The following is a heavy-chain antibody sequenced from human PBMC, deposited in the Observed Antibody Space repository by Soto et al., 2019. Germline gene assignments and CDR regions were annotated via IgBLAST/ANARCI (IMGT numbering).Heavy chain of an antibody. J-gene: IGHJ5*02. CDR2: TYYSGST. CDR1: GGSISSGGYY. D-gene: IGHD2-8*01. CDR3: ARSCWSLSECMRGDHSRFDP. V-gene: IGHV4-31*03. Sequence: SETLSLTCTVSGGSISSGGYYWSWIRQHPGKGLEWIGYTYYSGSTYYNPSLKSRVTISVDTSKNQFSLKLSSVTAADTAVYYCARSCWSLSECMRGDHSRFDPWGQGTLVTVSS.